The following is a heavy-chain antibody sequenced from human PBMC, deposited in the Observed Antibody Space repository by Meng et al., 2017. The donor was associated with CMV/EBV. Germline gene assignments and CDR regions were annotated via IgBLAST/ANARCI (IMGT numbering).Heavy chain of an antibody. J-gene: IGHJ5*02. Sequence: GGSLRLSCAASGFTFSSYSMNWVRQAPGKGLEWVSSISSSSSYIYYADSVKGRFTISRDNAKNSLYLQMNGLRAEDTAVYYCARDKRFQGWFDPWGQGTLVTVSS. CDR1: GFTFSSYS. D-gene: IGHD5-24*01. V-gene: IGHV3-21*01. CDR2: ISSSSSYI. CDR3: ARDKRFQGWFDP.